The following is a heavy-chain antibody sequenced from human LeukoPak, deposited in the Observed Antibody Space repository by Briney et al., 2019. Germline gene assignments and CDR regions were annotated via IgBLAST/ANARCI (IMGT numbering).Heavy chain of an antibody. CDR3: ARNHQWPAYWYFDL. CDR2: IYDSGST. J-gene: IGHJ2*01. V-gene: IGHV4-59*01. CDR1: GGSISSYY. D-gene: IGHD6-19*01. Sequence: PSETLSLTCTVSGGSISSYYWNWIRQPPGKGLEWIGYIYDSGSTNYNPSLKSRVTMSLDTSKNQFSLNLSSVTAADTAVYYCARNHQWPAYWYFDLWGRGTLVSASS.